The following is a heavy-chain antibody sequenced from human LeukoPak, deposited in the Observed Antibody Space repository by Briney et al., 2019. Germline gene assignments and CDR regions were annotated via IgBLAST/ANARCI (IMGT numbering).Heavy chain of an antibody. V-gene: IGHV1-69*04. CDR1: GGTVSSYA. Sequence: SVKVSCKASGGTVSSYAISWVRQAPGQGLEWMGRITPILGIANYAQKFQGRVTITADKSTSTAYMELSSLRSEDTAVYYCAMEGHYYDSSGYYGYWGQGTLVTVSS. D-gene: IGHD3-22*01. CDR3: AMEGHYYDSSGYYGY. J-gene: IGHJ4*02. CDR2: ITPILGIA.